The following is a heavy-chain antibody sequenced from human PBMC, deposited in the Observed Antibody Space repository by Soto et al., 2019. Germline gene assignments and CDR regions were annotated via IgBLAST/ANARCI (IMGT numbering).Heavy chain of an antibody. CDR2: IIPIFGTA. D-gene: IGHD4-4*01. J-gene: IGHJ4*02. Sequence: SVQVSCQASGGTFRSYAISLMRHAPGQGLEWMGGIIPIFGTANYAQKFQGRVTITADESTSTAYMELNSLTVEDTAVYYCAREMPTDLPYFDLWGQGTLVTVSS. CDR3: AREMPTDLPYFDL. V-gene: IGHV1-69*13. CDR1: GGTFRSYA.